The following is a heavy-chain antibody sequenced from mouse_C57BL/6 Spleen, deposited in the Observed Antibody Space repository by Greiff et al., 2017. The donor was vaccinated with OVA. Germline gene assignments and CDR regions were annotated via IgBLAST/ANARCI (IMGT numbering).Heavy chain of an antibody. V-gene: IGHV1-18*01. CDR3: ARRGYYSNYVGFAY. D-gene: IGHD2-5*01. CDR2: INPNNGGT. J-gene: IGHJ3*01. CDR1: GYTFTDYH. Sequence: EVQLQESGPELVKPGASVKIPCKASGYTFTDYHMDWVKQSHGKSLEWIGDINPNNGGTIYNQKFKGKATLTVDKSSSTAYMELRSLTSEDTAVYYCARRGYYSNYVGFAYWGQGTLVTVSA.